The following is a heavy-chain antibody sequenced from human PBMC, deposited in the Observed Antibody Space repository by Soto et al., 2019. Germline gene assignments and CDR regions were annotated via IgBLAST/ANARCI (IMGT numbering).Heavy chain of an antibody. CDR3: ARAPGYYYYMDV. CDR2: IWYDGSNK. J-gene: IGHJ6*03. CDR1: GFTFSSYG. Sequence: GGSLRLSCAASGFTFSSYGMHWVHQAPGKGLEWVAVIWYDGSNKYYADSVKGRFTISRDNSKNTLYLQMNSLRAEDTAVYYCARAPGYYYYMDVWGKGTTVTVSS. V-gene: IGHV3-33*01.